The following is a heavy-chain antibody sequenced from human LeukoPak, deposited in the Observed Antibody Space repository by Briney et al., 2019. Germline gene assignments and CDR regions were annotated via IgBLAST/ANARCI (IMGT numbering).Heavy chain of an antibody. V-gene: IGHV3-23*01. CDR3: AKDPQRGSPYYFDY. J-gene: IGHJ4*02. CDR1: GFTFTSYA. CDR2: ISGSGGST. Sequence: GGSLRLSCAASGFTFTSYAMGWVRQAPGKGLEWVSSISGSGGSTFYVDSVKGRFTISRDNTKNTLYLQMNSLRAEDTALYYCAKDPQRGSPYYFDYWGQGTLVTVSS. D-gene: IGHD1-26*01.